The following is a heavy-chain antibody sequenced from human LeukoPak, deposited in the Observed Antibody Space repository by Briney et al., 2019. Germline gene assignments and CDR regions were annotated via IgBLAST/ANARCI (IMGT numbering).Heavy chain of an antibody. D-gene: IGHD1-1*01. CDR3: ARDQSGTGQDWFDP. V-gene: IGHV3-21*01. CDR2: ISSSSSYI. Sequence: GGSLRLSCTASGFTFSSYSMNWVRQAPGKGLEWVSSISSSSSYIYYADSVKGRFTISRDNAKNSLYLQMNSLRAEDTAVYYCARDQSGTGQDWFDPWGQGTLVTVSS. J-gene: IGHJ5*02. CDR1: GFTFSSYS.